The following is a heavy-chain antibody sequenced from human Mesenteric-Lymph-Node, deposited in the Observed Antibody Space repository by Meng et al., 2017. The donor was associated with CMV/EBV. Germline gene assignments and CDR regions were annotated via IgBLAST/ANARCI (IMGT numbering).Heavy chain of an antibody. V-gene: IGHV3-21*01. CDR1: GFTFSSYS. Sequence: GGSLRLSCAASGFTFSSYSVNWVRQAPGKGLEWVSSISLSSGYIYYADSVKGRFTISRDNAKNSLYLQMNSLRAEDTAVYYCARDLTAAGAFDIWGQGTMVTVSS. D-gene: IGHD2-2*01. CDR2: ISLSSGYI. CDR3: ARDLTAAGAFDI. J-gene: IGHJ3*02.